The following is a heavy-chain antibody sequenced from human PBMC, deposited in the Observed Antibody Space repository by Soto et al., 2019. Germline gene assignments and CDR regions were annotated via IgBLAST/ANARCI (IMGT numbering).Heavy chain of an antibody. CDR2: INAGNGNT. J-gene: IGHJ4*02. Sequence: GASVKVSCKDSGYTFTSYAMHWVRQAPGQRLEWMGWINAGNGNTKYSQKFQGRVTITRDTSASTAYMELSSLRSEDTAVYYCASRLLLTNGYFDYWGQGTLVTVSS. CDR1: GYTFTSYA. CDR3: ASRLLLTNGYFDY. V-gene: IGHV1-3*01. D-gene: IGHD2-21*01.